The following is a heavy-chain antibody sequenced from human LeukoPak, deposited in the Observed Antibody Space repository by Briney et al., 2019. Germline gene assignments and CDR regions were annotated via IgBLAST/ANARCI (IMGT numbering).Heavy chain of an antibody. J-gene: IGHJ4*02. CDR1: GFTVSGNY. D-gene: IGHD4-17*01. V-gene: IGHV3-66*01. CDR3: ARVDYGDYGFNY. Sequence: GGSLRLSCAASGFTVSGNYMSWVRQAPGKGLEWVSVIYSGGSTYYADSVKGRFTISRDNSKNTLYLQMNSLRAEDTAVYYCARVDYGDYGFNYWGQGTLVTVSS. CDR2: IYSGGST.